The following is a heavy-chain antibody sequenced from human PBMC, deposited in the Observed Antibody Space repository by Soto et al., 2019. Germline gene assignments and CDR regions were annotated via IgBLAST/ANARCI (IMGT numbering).Heavy chain of an antibody. Sequence: ASVKVSCKASGYTFTSYGISWVRQAPGQGLEWMGWISAYNGNTNYAQKLQGRVTMTTDTSTSTAYVELRSLRSDDTAVYYCARESGGSWDAFDIWGQGTMVTGSS. CDR2: ISAYNGNT. J-gene: IGHJ3*02. D-gene: IGHD6-13*01. CDR3: ARESGGSWDAFDI. V-gene: IGHV1-18*01. CDR1: GYTFTSYG.